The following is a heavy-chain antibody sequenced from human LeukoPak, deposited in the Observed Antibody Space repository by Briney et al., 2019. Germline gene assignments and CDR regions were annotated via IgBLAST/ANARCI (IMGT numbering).Heavy chain of an antibody. D-gene: IGHD3-16*01. J-gene: IGHJ4*02. CDR1: GFTFSSYW. Sequence: GGSLRLSCAASGFTFSSYWMSWVRQAPGKGLEWVAIISSDGSSEDYSDSVKGRFNISRDNPKNTLYLQMNSLRPEDAALYYCTRGWGGDTWPFDYGGQGTLVTVSS. V-gene: IGHV3-30*03. CDR3: TRGWGGDTWPFDY. CDR2: ISSDGSSE.